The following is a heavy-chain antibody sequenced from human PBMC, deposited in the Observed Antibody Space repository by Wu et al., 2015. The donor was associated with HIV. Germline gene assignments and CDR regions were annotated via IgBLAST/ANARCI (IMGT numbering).Heavy chain of an antibody. D-gene: IGHD4-11*01. V-gene: IGHV1-69*18. CDR2: FILYSGRI. J-gene: IGHJ6*02. Sequence: QVQLVQSGAELKRPGASVKVSCKTSGYSFTAYYIHWVRQAPGQGLEWMGRFILYSGRINQAQKFQDRVTLSADESTSTVYMELISLTFEDTAVYYCANTMTGQYGMDVWGQGTTVTVSS. CDR3: ANTMTGQYGMDV. CDR1: GYSFTAYY.